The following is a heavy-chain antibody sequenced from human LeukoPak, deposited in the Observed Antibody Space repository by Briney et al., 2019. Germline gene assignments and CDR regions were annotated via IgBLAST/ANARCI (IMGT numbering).Heavy chain of an antibody. CDR3: ARDGDPYYYGMDV. D-gene: IGHD2-21*01. CDR2: IIPIFGTA. V-gene: IGHV1-69*13. J-gene: IGHJ6*02. CDR1: GGTFSSYA. Sequence: SVKVSCKASGGTFSSYAISWVRQAPGQGLEWMGGIIPIFGTANYAQKFQGRVTITADESTSTAYMELSSLRSEDTAVYYCARDGDPYYYGMDVWGQGTTVTVSS.